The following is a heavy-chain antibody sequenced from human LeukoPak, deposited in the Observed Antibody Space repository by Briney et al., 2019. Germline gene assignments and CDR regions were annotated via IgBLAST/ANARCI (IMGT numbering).Heavy chain of an antibody. Sequence: SQTLSLTCTVSGGSISSGGYYWSWIRQHPGKGLEWIGYIYYSGSTNYNPSLKSRVTISVDTSKNQFSLKLSSVTAADTAVYYCARAGKIYYDSSGPIDYWGQGTLVTVSS. CDR3: ARAGKIYYDSSGPIDY. V-gene: IGHV4-61*08. J-gene: IGHJ4*02. CDR2: IYYSGST. CDR1: GGSISSGGYY. D-gene: IGHD3-22*01.